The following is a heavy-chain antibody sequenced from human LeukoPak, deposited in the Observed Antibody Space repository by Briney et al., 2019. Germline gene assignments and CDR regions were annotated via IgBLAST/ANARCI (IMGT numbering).Heavy chain of an antibody. V-gene: IGHV3-13*04. CDR2: IGSAGDT. J-gene: IGHJ4*02. CDR1: GFTFSSYD. CDR3: ARGGTHTGYEFDY. Sequence: GGSLRLSCAASGFTFSSYDMHWVREATGRRLEWVPTIGSAGDTYYPGSVRGRFTISRENAKNALYLQMNSLRAGDTAVYYCARGGTHTGYEFDYWGQGTLVTVSS. D-gene: IGHD5-12*01.